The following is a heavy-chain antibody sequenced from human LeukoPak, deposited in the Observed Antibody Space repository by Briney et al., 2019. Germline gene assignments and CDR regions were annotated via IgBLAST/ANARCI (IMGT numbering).Heavy chain of an antibody. V-gene: IGHV1-69*13. CDR2: IIPIFGTA. D-gene: IGHD2-21*02. CDR1: GGTFSSYA. CDR3: ARVLLGDNYYYYYGMDV. Sequence: GASVKVSCKASGGTFSSYAISWVRQAPGQGLEWMGGIIPIFGTANYAQKFQGRVTITADESTSTAYMELSSLRSEDTAGYYCARVLLGDNYYYYYGMDVWGQGTTVTVSS. J-gene: IGHJ6*02.